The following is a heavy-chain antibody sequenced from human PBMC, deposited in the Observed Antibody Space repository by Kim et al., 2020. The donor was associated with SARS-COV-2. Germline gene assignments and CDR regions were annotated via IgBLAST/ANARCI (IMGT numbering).Heavy chain of an antibody. V-gene: IGHV4-59*01. D-gene: IGHD6-19*01. CDR1: GGSISRYY. Sequence: SETLSLTCTVSGGSISRYYWSSIRQPPGKGLEWIGYIYYSGSTNYNPSLKSRVTISVVTSKNQFSLKLSSVTAADTAVYYCARYSSGWYGPPDYWGQGTLVTVSS. CDR2: IYYSGST. CDR3: ARYSSGWYGPPDY. J-gene: IGHJ4*02.